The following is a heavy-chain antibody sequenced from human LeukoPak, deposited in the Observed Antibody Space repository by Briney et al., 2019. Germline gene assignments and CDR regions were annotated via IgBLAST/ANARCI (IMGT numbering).Heavy chain of an antibody. CDR3: AKASSSGYYPQSSYYFDY. V-gene: IGHV3-9*01. J-gene: IGHJ4*02. D-gene: IGHD3-22*01. CDR1: GFTFDDYA. CDR2: ISWNSGSI. Sequence: GGSLRLSCAASGFTFDDYAMHWVRQAPGKGLEWVSGISWNSGSIGYADSVKGRFTISRDNAKNSLYLQMNSLRAEDTALYYCAKASSSGYYPQSSYYFDYWGQGTLVTVSS.